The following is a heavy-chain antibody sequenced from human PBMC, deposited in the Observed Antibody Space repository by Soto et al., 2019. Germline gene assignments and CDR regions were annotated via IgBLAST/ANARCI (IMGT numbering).Heavy chain of an antibody. D-gene: IGHD2-15*01. Sequence: SGTLSVTCTISHVSVMCLYWNWIRQPPWKGLEWIGCIYYSGSTNYNPSLKSRVTISVDTSKNQFSLKLSSVTAADTAVYYCARVTCSGGTCYFDYWGQGTLVTVS. CDR2: IYYSGST. J-gene: IGHJ4*02. V-gene: IGHV4-59*02. CDR1: HVSVMCLY. CDR3: ARVTCSGGTCYFDY.